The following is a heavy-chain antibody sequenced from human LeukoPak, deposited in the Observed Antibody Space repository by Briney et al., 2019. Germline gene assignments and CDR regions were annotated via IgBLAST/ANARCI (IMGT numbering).Heavy chain of an antibody. V-gene: IGHV4-34*01. J-gene: IGHJ4*02. CDR1: GGSFSGYY. D-gene: IGHD6-6*01. CDR3: ARRRVGRYSSSSYYFDY. CDR2: INHSGST. Sequence: PSETLSLTCAVYGGSFSGYYWSWIRQPPGKGLEWIGEINHSGSTNYNPSLKSRVTISVDTSKNQFSLKLSSVTAADTAVYYCARRRVGRYSSSSYYFDYWGQGTLVTVSS.